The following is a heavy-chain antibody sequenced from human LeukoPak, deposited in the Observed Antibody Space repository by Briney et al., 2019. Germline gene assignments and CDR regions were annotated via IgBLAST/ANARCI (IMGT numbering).Heavy chain of an antibody. Sequence: SVKVSCKASGGTFSSYAISWVRQAPGQGLEWMGGIIPIFGTANYAQKFQGRVTITADESTSTAYMELSSLRSEDTAVYYCARVRGNTLRPDGFDPWGQGTLVTVSS. J-gene: IGHJ5*02. CDR3: ARVRGNTLRPDGFDP. D-gene: IGHD2/OR15-2a*01. CDR2: IIPIFGTA. V-gene: IGHV1-69*01. CDR1: GGTFSSYA.